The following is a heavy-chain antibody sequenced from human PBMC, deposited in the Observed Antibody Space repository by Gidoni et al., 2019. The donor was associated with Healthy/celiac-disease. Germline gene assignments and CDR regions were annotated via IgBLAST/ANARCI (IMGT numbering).Heavy chain of an antibody. CDR1: GGTFISYA. J-gene: IGHJ5*02. D-gene: IGHD1-7*01. V-gene: IGHV1-69*04. Sequence: KKPGSSVKVSCKASGGTFISYAISWVRQAPGQGLECMGRIIPILGIANYAKKFQGRVTITADKSTSTTYMELSSLGSEDPTVDYCAGGTRGITGNTSGFDHWGQGTLVTVSS. CDR2: IIPILGIA. CDR3: AGGTRGITGNTSGFDH.